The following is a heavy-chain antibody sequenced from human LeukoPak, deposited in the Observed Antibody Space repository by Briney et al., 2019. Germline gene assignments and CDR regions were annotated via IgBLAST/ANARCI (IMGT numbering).Heavy chain of an antibody. V-gene: IGHV1-2*02. Sequence: ASVKVSCKASGYTFIGDYMHWVRQAPGQVLEWMGWINTDSGGTNYAQKFQGRVTMTRDTSISTAYMELSRLRSDDTAVYYCARDLLGYAVTTGDDYWGQGTLVTVSS. D-gene: IGHD4-17*01. J-gene: IGHJ4*02. CDR3: ARDLLGYAVTTGDDY. CDR2: INTDSGGT. CDR1: GYTFIGDY.